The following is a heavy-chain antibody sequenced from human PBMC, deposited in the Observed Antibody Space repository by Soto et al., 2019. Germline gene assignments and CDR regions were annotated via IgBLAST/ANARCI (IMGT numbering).Heavy chain of an antibody. CDR1: GYTFTSYA. CDR2: INAGNGNT. D-gene: IGHD1-26*01. J-gene: IGHJ4*02. Sequence: GASMEVCCKASGYTFTSYAIHLVRQAPGQRLEWMGWINAGNGNTKYSQKFQGRVTITRDTSASTAYMELSSLRSEDTAVYYCGTTFSGSSDYWGQGTLVTVSS. V-gene: IGHV1-3*01. CDR3: GTTFSGSSDY.